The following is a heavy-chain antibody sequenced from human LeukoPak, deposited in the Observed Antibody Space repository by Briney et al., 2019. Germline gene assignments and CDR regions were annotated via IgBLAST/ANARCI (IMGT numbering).Heavy chain of an antibody. CDR1: GGSISSHY. D-gene: IGHD1-26*01. CDR2: IYYSGST. Sequence: SETLSLTCTVSGGSISSHYWSWIRQPPGKGLERIGYIYYSGSTNYNPSLKSRVTISVDTSKNQFSLKLSSVTAADTAVYYCARAGSGSYYPYWGQGTLVTVSS. CDR3: ARAGSGSYYPY. J-gene: IGHJ4*02. V-gene: IGHV4-59*11.